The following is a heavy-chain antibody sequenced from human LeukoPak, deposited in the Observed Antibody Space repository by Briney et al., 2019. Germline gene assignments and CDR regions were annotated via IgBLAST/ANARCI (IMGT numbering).Heavy chain of an antibody. J-gene: IGHJ6*03. CDR3: AKEVGETYYYYMDV. Sequence: GGSLRLSCAASGFTFSTYALSWVRQAPGKGLEWVSAISGRGGSTYYADSVKGRFTISRDNSKNTLYLQMNSLRAEDTAVYYCAKEVGETYYYYMDVWGKGTTVTVSS. V-gene: IGHV3-23*01. D-gene: IGHD1-26*01. CDR2: ISGRGGST. CDR1: GFTFSTYA.